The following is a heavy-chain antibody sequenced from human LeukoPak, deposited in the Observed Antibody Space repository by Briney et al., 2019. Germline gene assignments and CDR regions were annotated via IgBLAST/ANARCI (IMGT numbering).Heavy chain of an antibody. CDR3: ARRKSATGNWFDP. Sequence: SETLSLTCAVYGGSFSGYYWSWIRQPPGKGLEWIGEINHSGSTNYNPSLESRVTISVDTSKNQFSLKLSSVTAADTAVYYCARRKSATGNWFDPWGQGTLVTVSS. V-gene: IGHV4-34*01. D-gene: IGHD2-15*01. J-gene: IGHJ5*02. CDR1: GGSFSGYY. CDR2: INHSGST.